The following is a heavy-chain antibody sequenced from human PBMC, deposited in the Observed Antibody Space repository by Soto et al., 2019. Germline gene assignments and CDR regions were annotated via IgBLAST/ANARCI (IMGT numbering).Heavy chain of an antibody. CDR1: GGSMSSPNW. Sequence: QVRLQESGPGLVKPSGTLSLTCLVSGGSMSSPNWWTWVRQAPVKGLEWIAEIHHSGATNYSPSLKGRAAISIDKSNNQFSLQLTSVTAADTAVYYCATGSPYYYCSGGMWDSWGRGALVTVSS. CDR3: ATGSPYYYCSGGMWDS. V-gene: IGHV4-4*02. CDR2: IHHSGAT. J-gene: IGHJ4*02. D-gene: IGHD3-10*01.